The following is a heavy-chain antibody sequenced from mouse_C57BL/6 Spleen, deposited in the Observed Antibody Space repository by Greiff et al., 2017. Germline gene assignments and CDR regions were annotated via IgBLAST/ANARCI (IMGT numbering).Heavy chain of an antibody. CDR3: ARWRVTDRYYYAMDY. D-gene: IGHD2-3*01. CDR1: GYTFTSYG. CDR2: IYPRSGNT. J-gene: IGHJ4*01. V-gene: IGHV1-81*01. Sequence: QVQLKQSGAELARPGASVKLSCKASGYTFTSYGISWVKQRTGQGLEWIGEIYPRSGNTYYNEKFKGKATLTADKSSSTAYMELRSLTSEDSAVYFCARWRVTDRYYYAMDYWGQGTSVTVSS.